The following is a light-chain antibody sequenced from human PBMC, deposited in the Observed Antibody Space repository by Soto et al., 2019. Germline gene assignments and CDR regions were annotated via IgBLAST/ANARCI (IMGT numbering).Light chain of an antibody. V-gene: IGKV1-33*01. Sequence: DIQMTQSPSSLSASVGDRVTITCQASQDISNYLNWYQQKPGKAPKLLIYDASNLGTGVPSRFSGSGSATDFTFTISSLQPEDIATYYCQQYDNLPYTFGQGPKVHIK. J-gene: IGKJ2*01. CDR2: DAS. CDR3: QQYDNLPYT. CDR1: QDISNY.